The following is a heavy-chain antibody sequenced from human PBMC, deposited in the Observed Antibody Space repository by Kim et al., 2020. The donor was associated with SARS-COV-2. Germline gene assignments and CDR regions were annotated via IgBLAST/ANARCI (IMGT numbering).Heavy chain of an antibody. D-gene: IGHD3-10*01. CDR2: IDNRGIS. Sequence: SETLSLTCSVFGGPFSGYFWTWVRQPPGKGLEWIGEIDNRGISDSNPSLRGRVTMSVDTSSNQFSLTLSSVTAADTAVYYCSRPSYYFGREAFDMWCQGTMVTVSS. CDR1: GGPFSGYF. V-gene: IGHV4-34*01. J-gene: IGHJ3*02. CDR3: SRPSYYFGREAFDM.